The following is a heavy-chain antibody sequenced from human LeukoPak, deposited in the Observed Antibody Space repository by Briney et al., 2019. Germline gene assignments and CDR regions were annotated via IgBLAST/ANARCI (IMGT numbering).Heavy chain of an antibody. D-gene: IGHD3-10*01. J-gene: IGHJ4*02. Sequence: GGSLRLSCAASGFTFSSYAMHWVRQAPGKGLEWVAVISYDGSNKYYADSVKGRFTISRDNSKNTLYLQMNSLRAEDTAVYYCARDGSGSYYKDGRFDYWGQGPLVTVSS. CDR2: ISYDGSNK. CDR1: GFTFSSYA. V-gene: IGHV3-30*04. CDR3: ARDGSGSYYKDGRFDY.